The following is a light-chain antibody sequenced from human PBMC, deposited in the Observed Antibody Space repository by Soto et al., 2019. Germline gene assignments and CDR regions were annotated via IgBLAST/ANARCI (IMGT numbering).Light chain of an antibody. CDR3: QQIYITPYT. CDR1: QSINRY. Sequence: DIQMTQSPSSLSVSVGDRVTITCRASQSINRYLNWYQQKPGKAPKLLIYTSSNLQSGFPSRFSGSVFVTDFTLTISSLQPEDFATYYCQQIYITPYTFGQGTKLETK. V-gene: IGKV1-39*01. CDR2: TSS. J-gene: IGKJ2*01.